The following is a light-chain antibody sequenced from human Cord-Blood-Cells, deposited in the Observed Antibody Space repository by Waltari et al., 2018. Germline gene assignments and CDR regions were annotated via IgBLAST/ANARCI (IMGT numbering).Light chain of an antibody. CDR3: QQRSNWPIT. J-gene: IGKJ5*01. V-gene: IGKV3-11*01. CDR1: QSVSSD. CDR2: DAS. Sequence: EIVLTQSPATPSLSAGARATLSCRASQSVSSDLAWYQQKPGQAPRLLICDASKRATGIPARFSGSGSGTDFTLTISSLEPEDFAVYYCQQRSNWPITFGQGTRLEIK.